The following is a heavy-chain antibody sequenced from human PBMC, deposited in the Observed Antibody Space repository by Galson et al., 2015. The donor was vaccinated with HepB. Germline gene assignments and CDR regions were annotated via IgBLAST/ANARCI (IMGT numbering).Heavy chain of an antibody. V-gene: IGHV3-7*01. CDR3: ARNTHYQTFDS. J-gene: IGHJ4*02. Sequence: SLRLSCATSGFTFSDYGMSWVRQAPGKGLEWVANMNTDGSVTNYVGSVRGRFTISRNNAKSSFYLQMNALRVEDTAVYYCARNTHYQTFDSWGQGTLVSVSS. CDR2: MNTDGSVT. D-gene: IGHD3-10*01. CDR1: GFTFSDYG.